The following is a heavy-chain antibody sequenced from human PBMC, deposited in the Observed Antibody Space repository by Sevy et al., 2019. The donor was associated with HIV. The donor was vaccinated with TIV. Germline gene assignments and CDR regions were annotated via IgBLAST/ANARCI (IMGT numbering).Heavy chain of an antibody. CDR1: GFTFITYN. J-gene: IGHJ4*02. Sequence: GGSLRLSCAASGFTFITYNMNWVRQAPGKGLEWDSSISGSSNYIYYAESMKGRFIISRDNVKNTLYLQMNSLRVDDTAVYYCARGPPDGSYDYFDYWGQGTLVTVSS. D-gene: IGHD1-26*01. CDR3: ARGPPDGSYDYFDY. CDR2: ISGSSNYI. V-gene: IGHV3-21*06.